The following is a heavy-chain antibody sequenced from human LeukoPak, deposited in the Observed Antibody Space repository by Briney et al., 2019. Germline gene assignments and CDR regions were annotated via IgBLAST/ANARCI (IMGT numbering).Heavy chain of an antibody. CDR3: ALLRKFWFDP. CDR1: GFTVSSNY. D-gene: IGHD2/OR15-2a*01. J-gene: IGHJ5*02. V-gene: IGHV3-53*01. Sequence: GGSPRLSCAASGFTVSSNYMSWVRQAPGKGLEWVSVIYSGGSTYYADSVKGRFTISRDNSKNTLYLQMNSLRAEDTAVYYCALLRKFWFDPWGQGTLVTVSS. CDR2: IYSGGST.